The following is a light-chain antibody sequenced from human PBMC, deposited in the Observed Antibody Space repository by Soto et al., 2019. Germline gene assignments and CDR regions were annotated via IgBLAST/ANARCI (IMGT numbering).Light chain of an antibody. CDR2: EVS. CDR3: TSYVGSDIWV. Sequence: QSALTQPPSASGSPGQSVTISCTGTSSDVGAYKYVSWYQQYPGKAPKLMIYEVSKRPSGVPDRFSGSKSGNTASLTVSGLQAEDEADYYCTSYVGSDIWVVGGGTKVTVL. V-gene: IGLV2-8*01. J-gene: IGLJ3*02. CDR1: SSDVGAYKY.